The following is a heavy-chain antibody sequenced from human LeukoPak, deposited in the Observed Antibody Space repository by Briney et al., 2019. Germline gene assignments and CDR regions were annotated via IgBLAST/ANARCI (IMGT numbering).Heavy chain of an antibody. CDR2: ISAYNGNT. D-gene: IGHD1-26*01. Sequence: ASVKVSRKASGYTFTSYGISWVRQAPGQGLEWMGWISAYNGNTNYAQKLQGRVTMTTDTSTSTAYMELRSLRSDDTAVYYCARDLLYSGSYRVGDYWGQGTLVTVSS. V-gene: IGHV1-18*01. CDR3: ARDLLYSGSYRVGDY. CDR1: GYTFTSYG. J-gene: IGHJ4*02.